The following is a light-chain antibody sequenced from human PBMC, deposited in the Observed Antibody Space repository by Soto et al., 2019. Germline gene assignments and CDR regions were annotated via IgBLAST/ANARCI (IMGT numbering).Light chain of an antibody. CDR1: SSVVGGYNY. CDR3: SSYTSSSPYV. Sequence: QSVLTQPASVSGSPGQSTTISCTGTSSVVGGYNYVSWYQQHPGKAPKLMIYDVSNRPSGVSNRFSGSKSGNTASLTISGLQAEDEADYYCSSYTSSSPYVFGTGTKVTVL. J-gene: IGLJ1*01. CDR2: DVS. V-gene: IGLV2-14*01.